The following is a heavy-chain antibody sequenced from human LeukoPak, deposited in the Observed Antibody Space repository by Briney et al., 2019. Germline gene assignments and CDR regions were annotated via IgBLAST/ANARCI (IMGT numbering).Heavy chain of an antibody. CDR2: ISSSRSTI. D-gene: IGHD3-22*01. CDR3: ARDSGYYDSSGSFYYYYMDV. V-gene: IGHV3-48*01. CDR1: GFTFSSYS. Sequence: PGGSLRLSCAASGFTFSSYSMNWVRQAPGKGLEWVSYISSSRSTIYYADSVKGRFTISRDNAKNSLYLQMNSLRAEDTAVYYCARDSGYYDSSGSFYYYYMDVWGKGTTVTVSS. J-gene: IGHJ6*03.